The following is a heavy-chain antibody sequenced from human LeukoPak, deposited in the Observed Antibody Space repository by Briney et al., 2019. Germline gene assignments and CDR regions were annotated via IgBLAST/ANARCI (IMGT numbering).Heavy chain of an antibody. J-gene: IGHJ4*02. CDR3: ARWGSTSCYDY. D-gene: IGHD2-2*01. CDR2: ISTNGDGT. Sequence: GGSLRLSCAASGFTFRTYALHWVRQAPGKGLEYVSAISTNGDGTYYADSVKGRFTISRDNSKNTLFLQMGSLRADDMAVYYCARWGSTSCYDYWGQGTLVTVSS. CDR1: GFTFRTYA. V-gene: IGHV3-64*02.